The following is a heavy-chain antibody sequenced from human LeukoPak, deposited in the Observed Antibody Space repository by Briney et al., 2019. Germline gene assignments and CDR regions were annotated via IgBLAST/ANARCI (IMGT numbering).Heavy chain of an antibody. CDR2: INPSGGST. J-gene: IGHJ5*02. Sequence: ASVKVSCKASGYTFTSYDINWVRQATGQGLEWMGIINPSGGSTSYARKFQGRVTMTRDTSTSTVYMELSSLRSEDTAVYYRARDIWAGSSWYRGWFDPWGQGTLVTVSS. CDR1: GYTFTSYD. V-gene: IGHV1-46*01. D-gene: IGHD6-13*01. CDR3: ARDIWAGSSWYRGWFDP.